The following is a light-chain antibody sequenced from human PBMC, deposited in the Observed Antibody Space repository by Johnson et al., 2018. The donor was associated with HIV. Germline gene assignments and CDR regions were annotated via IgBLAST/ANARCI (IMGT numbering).Light chain of an antibody. Sequence: QSVLTQPPSVSAAPGQKVTISCSGSSSNIGNNYVSWYQQLPGTAPKLLIYENNKRPSGIPDRFSGSKSGTSAALGINGLQPGEEAAYDVGTWDSSPSAGVFGAGTNVTVL. V-gene: IGLV1-51*02. CDR2: ENN. J-gene: IGLJ1*01. CDR3: GTWDSSPSAGV. CDR1: SSNIGNNY.